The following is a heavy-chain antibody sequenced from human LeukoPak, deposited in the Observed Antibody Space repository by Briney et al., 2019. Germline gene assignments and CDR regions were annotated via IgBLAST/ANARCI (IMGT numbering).Heavy chain of an antibody. J-gene: IGHJ4*02. CDR1: GFTFSSYG. V-gene: IGHV3-33*06. Sequence: GGSLRLSCAASGFTFSSYGMHWVRQAPGKGLEWVAVIWYDGSNKYYADSVKGRLTISRDNSKNTLYLQMNSLRAEDTAVYYCAKDGGDGYNLGGYFDYWGQGTLVTVSS. CDR3: AKDGGDGYNLGGYFDY. CDR2: IWYDGSNK. D-gene: IGHD5-24*01.